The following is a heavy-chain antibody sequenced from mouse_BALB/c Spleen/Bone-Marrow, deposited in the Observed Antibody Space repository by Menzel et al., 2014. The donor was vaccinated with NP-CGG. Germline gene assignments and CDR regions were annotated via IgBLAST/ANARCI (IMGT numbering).Heavy chain of an antibody. D-gene: IGHD4-1*01. V-gene: IGHV5-17*02. J-gene: IGHJ2*01. CDR3: TRGGNWEDFDY. CDR1: GFTFSSFG. Sequence: EVQGVESGGGLVQPGGSRKLSCAASGFTFSSFGMHWVRQAPEKGLEWVAYISSGSSPIFYADTVKGRFTISRDNPKNTLFLQMTSLRSEDTAIYYCTRGGNWEDFDYLGQGTTLTVSS. CDR2: ISSGSSPI.